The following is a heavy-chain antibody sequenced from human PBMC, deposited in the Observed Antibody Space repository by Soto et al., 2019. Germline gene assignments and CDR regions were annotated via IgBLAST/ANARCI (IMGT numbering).Heavy chain of an antibody. CDR1: GFTFSSYA. V-gene: IGHV3-64*01. Sequence: EVQLVESGGGLVQPGVSLRLSCAASGFTFSSYAMHWVHQAPGTGLEYVSAISSNGGSTSYANSVKGRFIISRDNSKNTLYLQMGSLSAEDMAVYYCARDNVLFWTDFNYMDVWGKGTTVTVSS. CDR2: ISSNGGST. CDR3: ARDNVLFWTDFNYMDV. D-gene: IGHD3-3*01. J-gene: IGHJ6*03.